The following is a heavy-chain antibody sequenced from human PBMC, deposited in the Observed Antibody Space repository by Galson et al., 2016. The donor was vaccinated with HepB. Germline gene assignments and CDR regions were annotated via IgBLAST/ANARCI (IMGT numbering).Heavy chain of an antibody. Sequence: QSGAEVKKPGDSLRISCRASGYSFTSHWIGWVRQVPGKGLEWLGIIYPGDSDTKYNPSCQGQVTISVDKSINTAFLQWNSLNVSDSAMYYCARSRVGGDYVYFDYWGQGTQVTVSS. CDR3: ARSRVGGDYVYFDY. CDR2: IYPGDSDT. CDR1: GYSFTSHW. J-gene: IGHJ4*02. D-gene: IGHD2-21*02. V-gene: IGHV5-51*01.